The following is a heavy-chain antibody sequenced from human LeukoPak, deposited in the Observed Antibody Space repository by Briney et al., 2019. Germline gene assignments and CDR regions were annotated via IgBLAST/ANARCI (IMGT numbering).Heavy chain of an antibody. V-gene: IGHV4-59*01. CDR2: IYYSGTT. CDR3: ARARAIVAPFDY. Sequence: SETLSLTCTVSGGSISSYYWSWLRQPPGKGLEWIGYIYYSGTTNYNPSLTSRVTISVDTSKNQFSLKLSSVTAADTAVYYCARARAIVAPFDYWGQGTLVTVSS. D-gene: IGHD5-12*01. J-gene: IGHJ4*02. CDR1: GGSISSYY.